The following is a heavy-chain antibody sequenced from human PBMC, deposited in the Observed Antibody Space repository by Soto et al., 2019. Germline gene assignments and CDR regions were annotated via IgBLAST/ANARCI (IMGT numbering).Heavy chain of an antibody. J-gene: IGHJ3*02. CDR2: IITLFGTG. V-gene: IGHV1-69*13. Sequence: SVKVSCKASGGTFSSYGVSWVRQAPGQGLEWMGGIITLFGTGNYPQKFQGRVTITADESTSTAYMELSSLRSEDTAVYYCARMATVALVGAFDIWGQGTVVTVS. CDR1: GGTFSSYG. CDR3: ARMATVALVGAFDI. D-gene: IGHD4-17*01.